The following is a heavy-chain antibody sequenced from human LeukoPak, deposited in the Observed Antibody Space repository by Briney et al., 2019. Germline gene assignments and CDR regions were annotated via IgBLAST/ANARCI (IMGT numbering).Heavy chain of an antibody. J-gene: IGHJ4*02. CDR2: IIPIFGTA. V-gene: IGHV1-69*13. CDR3: ARSRPRRVRGVILWGYFDY. Sequence: SVKVSCKASGGTFSSYAISWARQAPGQGLEWMGGIIPIFGTANYAQKFQGRVTITADESTSTAYMELGSLRSEDTAVYYCARSRPRRVRGVILWGYFDYWGQGTLVTVSS. CDR1: GGTFSSYA. D-gene: IGHD3-10*01.